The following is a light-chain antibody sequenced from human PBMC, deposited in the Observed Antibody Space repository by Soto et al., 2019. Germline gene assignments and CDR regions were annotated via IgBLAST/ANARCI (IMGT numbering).Light chain of an antibody. CDR3: QSYDSSLSGYV. J-gene: IGLJ1*01. CDR2: GNS. CDR1: SSNIGAGYD. V-gene: IGLV1-40*01. Sequence: QSVLTQPPSVSGAPGQRVTISCTGSSSNIGAGYDVHWYQQLPGTAPKLLIYGNSNRPSGVPDRVSGAKSGTSASQAITGLQAEDEADYYCQSYDSSLSGYVFGTGTKLTVL.